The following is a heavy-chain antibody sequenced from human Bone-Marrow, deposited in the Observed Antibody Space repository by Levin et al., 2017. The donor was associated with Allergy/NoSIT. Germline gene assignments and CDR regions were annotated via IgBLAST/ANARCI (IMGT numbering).Heavy chain of an antibody. CDR3: ARWSEGRRGFDI. CDR2: ISPDGRGP. V-gene: IGHV1-2*02. Sequence: GGSLRLSCTASAYIFSDYFINWVRQAPGQGLEWMGFISPDGRGPNYAREFQGRVSMTRDTSINTVYMELSRLTSDDTAVYFCARWSEGRRGFDIWGQGTMVTVSS. D-gene: IGHD3-3*01. J-gene: IGHJ3*02. CDR1: AYIFSDYF.